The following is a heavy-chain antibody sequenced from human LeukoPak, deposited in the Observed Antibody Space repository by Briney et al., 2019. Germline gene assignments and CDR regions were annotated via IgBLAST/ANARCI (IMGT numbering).Heavy chain of an antibody. CDR3: AMGGSGSYYIPPLDYGMDV. V-gene: IGHV1-69*06. J-gene: IGHJ6*04. Sequence: SVKVSCKASGYTFSSYAISWVRQAPGQGLEWMGWIIPIFGTANYAQKFQGRVTITGDTSTSTAYMELSSLRSEDTAVYYCAMGGSGSYYIPPLDYGMDVWGKGTTVTVSS. CDR1: GYTFSSYA. D-gene: IGHD3-10*01. CDR2: IIPIFGTA.